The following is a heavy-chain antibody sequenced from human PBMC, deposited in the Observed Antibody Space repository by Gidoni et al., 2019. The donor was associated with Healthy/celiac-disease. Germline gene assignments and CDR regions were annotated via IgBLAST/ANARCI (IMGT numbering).Heavy chain of an antibody. CDR2: ISYDGSNK. D-gene: IGHD6-13*01. CDR1: SYG. V-gene: IGHV3-30*18. CDR3: AKDGWVSIYYGMDV. J-gene: IGHJ6*02. Sequence: SYGMHWVRQAPGKGLAWVAVISYDGSNKYYADSVKGRFTISRDNSKNTLYLQMNSLRAEDTAVYYCAKDGWVSIYYGMDVWGQGTTVTVSS.